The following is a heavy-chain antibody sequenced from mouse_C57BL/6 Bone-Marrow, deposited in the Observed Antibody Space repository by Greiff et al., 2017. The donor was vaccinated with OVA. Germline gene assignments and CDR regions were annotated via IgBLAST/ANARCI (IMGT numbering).Heavy chain of an antibody. V-gene: IGHV1-55*01. CDR2: IYPGSGST. Sequence: VKLQESGAELVKPGASVKMSCKASGYTFTSYWITWVKQRPGQGLEWIGDIYPGSGSTNYNEKFKSKATLTVDTSSSTAYMQLSSLTSEDSAVYYGARRYYGSSWYFDVWGTGTTVTVSS. CDR3: ARRYYGSSWYFDV. D-gene: IGHD1-1*01. CDR1: GYTFTSYW. J-gene: IGHJ1*03.